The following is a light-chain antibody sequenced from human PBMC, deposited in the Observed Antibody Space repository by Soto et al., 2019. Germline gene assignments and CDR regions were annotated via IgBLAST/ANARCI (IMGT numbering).Light chain of an antibody. Sequence: QSALTQPPSASGSPGQSVTISCTGTSSDVGKYDYVSWFQHHPGKAPKLMIHDVTKRPSGVPDRFSGSKSGNSASLTISGLQAEDEADYYCCSYAGSYNLGVFGGGTKLTVL. CDR2: DVT. V-gene: IGLV2-8*01. CDR3: CSYAGSYNLGV. CDR1: SSDVGKYDY. J-gene: IGLJ3*02.